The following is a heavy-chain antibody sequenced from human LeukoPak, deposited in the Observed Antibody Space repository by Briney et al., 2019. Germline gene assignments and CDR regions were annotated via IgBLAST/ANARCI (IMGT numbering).Heavy chain of an antibody. V-gene: IGHV1-18*01. CDR1: SYTFTSYG. CDR3: ARDLNWNFLGYYYYMDV. CDR2: ISAYNGNT. D-gene: IGHD1-7*01. Sequence: ASVKVSCKASSYTFTSYGISWVRQAPGQGLEWMGWISAYNGNTNYAQKLQGRVTMTTDTSTSTAYMELRSLRSDDTAVYYCARDLNWNFLGYYYYMDVWGKGTTVTVSS. J-gene: IGHJ6*03.